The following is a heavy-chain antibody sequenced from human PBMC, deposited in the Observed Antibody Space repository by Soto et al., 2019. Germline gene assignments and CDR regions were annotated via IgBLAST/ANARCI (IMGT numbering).Heavy chain of an antibody. CDR2: MYYGGRT. D-gene: IGHD1-26*01. CDR1: SGSTSSYY. J-gene: IGHJ5*02. Sequence: PETLPHTYTVSSGSTSSYYRRWIRHPPWKGLEWIGYMYYGGRTNYNPSLKSRVNISVDTYKMQVSLKLSSVTAADTAVYFCARGTLSPIIVRSRRGPWFDPWGQGTLVTV. CDR3: ARGTLSPIIVRSRRGPWFDP. V-gene: IGHV4-59*08.